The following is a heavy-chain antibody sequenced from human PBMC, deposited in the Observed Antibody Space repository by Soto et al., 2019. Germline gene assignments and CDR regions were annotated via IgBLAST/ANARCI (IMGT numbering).Heavy chain of an antibody. CDR2: INAGNGKT. Sequence: QVQLLQSGAEVKRPGASVKVSCTASGYTFTTYPIHWVRQAAGQGLEWMGWINAGNGKTKSSQKFQGRVTITRDTSASTVNMELTGLTSEDTAMYYCASPSLPQGTISLDRYYPLYVWGQGTTVIVSS. V-gene: IGHV1-3*01. CDR3: ASPSLPQGTISLDRYYPLYV. D-gene: IGHD1-26*01. J-gene: IGHJ6*02. CDR1: GYTFTTYP.